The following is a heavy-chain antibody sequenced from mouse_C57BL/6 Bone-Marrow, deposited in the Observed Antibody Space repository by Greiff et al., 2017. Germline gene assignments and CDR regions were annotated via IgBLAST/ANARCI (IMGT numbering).Heavy chain of an antibody. CDR3: AREYYYGSSYEGQYAMDY. Sequence: ESGPGLVKPSQSLSLTCSVTGYSITSGYYWNWIRQFPGNKLEWMGYISYDGSNNYNPSLKNRISITRDTSKNQFFLKLNSVTTEDTATYYCAREYYYGSSYEGQYAMDYWGQGTSVTVSS. CDR1: GYSITSGYY. CDR2: ISYDGSN. D-gene: IGHD1-1*01. J-gene: IGHJ4*01. V-gene: IGHV3-6*01.